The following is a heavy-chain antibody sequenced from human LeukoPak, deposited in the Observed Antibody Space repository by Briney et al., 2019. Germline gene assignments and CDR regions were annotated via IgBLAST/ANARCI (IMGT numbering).Heavy chain of an antibody. V-gene: IGHV3-21*01. CDR2: ISSSSSYI. CDR1: GFTFSSYS. J-gene: IGHJ4*02. Sequence: GGSLRLSCAASGFTFSSYSMNWVRQAPGKGLEWVSSISSSSSYIYYADSEKGRFTISRDNAKNSLYLQMNSLRAEDTAVYYCARARTGTDLAFDYWGQGTLVTVSS. CDR3: ARARTGTDLAFDY. D-gene: IGHD1-1*01.